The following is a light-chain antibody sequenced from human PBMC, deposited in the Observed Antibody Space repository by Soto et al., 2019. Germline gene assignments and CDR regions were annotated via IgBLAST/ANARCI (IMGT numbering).Light chain of an antibody. J-gene: IGKJ1*01. CDR3: QHYDTYWT. Sequence: DIQMTQSPSTLSASVGDRVTITCRASQGISNWLAWYQQKAGKAPKLLIYRASSLQSGVPSRFTGSGSGTEFPLTISSLQPDDFATYYCQHYDTYWTFGQGTKVVIK. CDR2: RAS. CDR1: QGISNW. V-gene: IGKV1-5*03.